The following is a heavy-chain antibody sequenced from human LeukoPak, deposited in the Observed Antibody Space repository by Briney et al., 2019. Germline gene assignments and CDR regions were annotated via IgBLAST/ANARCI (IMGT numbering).Heavy chain of an antibody. D-gene: IGHD3-9*01. Sequence: SETLSLTCTVSGGSISSSSYYWGWIRQPPGKGLEWIGSIYYSGSTYYNPSLKSRVTISVDTSKNQFSLKLSSVTAADTAVYYCARDLSERYFDWFNVGGYGMDVWGQGTTVTVSS. CDR3: ARDLSERYFDWFNVGGYGMDV. J-gene: IGHJ6*02. CDR1: GGSISSSSYY. CDR2: IYYSGST. V-gene: IGHV4-39*07.